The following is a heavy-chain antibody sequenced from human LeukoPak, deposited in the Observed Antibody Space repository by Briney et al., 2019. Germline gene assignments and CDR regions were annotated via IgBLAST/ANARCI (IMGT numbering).Heavy chain of an antibody. J-gene: IGHJ4*02. D-gene: IGHD6-13*01. CDR2: IWYDGSNK. CDR3: AKEIAAHFDY. CDR1: GFTFSSYG. V-gene: IGHV3-33*06. Sequence: PGGSLRLSCAASGFTFSSYGMHWVRQAPGKGLEWVAVIWYDGSNKYYADSVKGRFTISRDNSKNTLYLQMNSLRAEDTAVNYCAKEIAAHFDYWGQGTLVTVSS.